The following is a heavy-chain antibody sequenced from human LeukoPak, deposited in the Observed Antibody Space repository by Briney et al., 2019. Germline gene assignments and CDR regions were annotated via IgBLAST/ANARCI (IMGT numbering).Heavy chain of an antibody. Sequence: GESLRISCKGSGYSFSTYWIAWVRQMPGKGLEWMGIIYPGDSDTRYSPSFQGQFTISADKSIGTAYLQWSSLKASDSAIYYCAGAAAGTAIDSWGQGTLVTVSS. J-gene: IGHJ4*02. D-gene: IGHD6-13*01. CDR1: GYSFSTYW. CDR2: IYPGDSDT. V-gene: IGHV5-51*01. CDR3: AGAAAGTAIDS.